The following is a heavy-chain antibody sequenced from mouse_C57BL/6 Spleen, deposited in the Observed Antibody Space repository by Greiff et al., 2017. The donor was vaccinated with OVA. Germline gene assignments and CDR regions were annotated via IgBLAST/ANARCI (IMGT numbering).Heavy chain of an antibody. J-gene: IGHJ3*01. V-gene: IGHV1-81*01. Sequence: QVQLQQSGAELARPGASVKLSCKASGYTFTSYGISWVKQRTGQGLEWIGEIYPRSGNTFYNEKFKGKATLTADKSSSTAYMELRSLTSEDSACYFSARSFIATVGARADWGQGTLVTVSA. D-gene: IGHD1-1*01. CDR2: IYPRSGNT. CDR3: ARSFIATVGARAD. CDR1: GYTFTSYG.